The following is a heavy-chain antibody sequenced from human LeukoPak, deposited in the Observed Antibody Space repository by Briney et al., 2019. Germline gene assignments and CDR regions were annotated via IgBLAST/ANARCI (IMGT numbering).Heavy chain of an antibody. CDR3: ARDAVGGVPAAQIDY. V-gene: IGHV3-30-3*01. Sequence: GGSLRLSCAASGFTFSSYAMHWVRQAPGKGLEWVAVISYDGSNKYYADSVKGRFTISRDNSKNTLYLQMNSLRAEDTAVYYCARDAVGGVPAAQIDYWGQGILVTVSS. CDR2: ISYDGSNK. D-gene: IGHD2-2*01. CDR1: GFTFSSYA. J-gene: IGHJ4*02.